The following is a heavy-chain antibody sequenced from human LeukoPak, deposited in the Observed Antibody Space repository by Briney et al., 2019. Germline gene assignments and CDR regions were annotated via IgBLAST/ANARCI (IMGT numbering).Heavy chain of an antibody. J-gene: IGHJ3*02. V-gene: IGHV4-39*07. CDR3: ARVKSPQDFDWLLRGAFDI. CDR2: INHSGST. Sequence: SETLSLTCTVSGASVSGSPYYWGWIRQPPGTGLEWIGEINHSGSTNYNPSLKSRVTISVDTSKNQFSLKLSSVTAADTAVYYCARVKSPQDFDWLLRGAFDIWGQGTMVTVSS. D-gene: IGHD3-9*01. CDR1: GASVSGSPYY.